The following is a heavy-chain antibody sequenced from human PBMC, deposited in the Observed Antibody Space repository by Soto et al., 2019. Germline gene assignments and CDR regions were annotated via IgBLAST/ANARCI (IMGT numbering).Heavy chain of an antibody. CDR2: ISAYNGNT. V-gene: IGHV1-18*01. CDR3: ARQIAPPIYSSSPFDY. CDR1: GYTFTSYG. J-gene: IGHJ4*02. D-gene: IGHD6-13*01. Sequence: ASVKVSCKASGYTFTSYGISWVRQAPGQGLEWMGWISAYNGNTNYAQKLQGRVTMTTDTSTSTAYMELRSLRSDDTAVYYCARQIAPPIYSSSPFDYWGQGTLVTVSS.